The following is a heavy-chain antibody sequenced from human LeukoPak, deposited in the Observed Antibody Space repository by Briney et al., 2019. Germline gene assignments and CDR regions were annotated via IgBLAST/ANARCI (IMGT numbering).Heavy chain of an antibody. D-gene: IGHD3-22*01. V-gene: IGHV4-31*03. J-gene: IGHJ3*02. CDR3: ARETDYDSSGYLDAFDI. CDR2: IYYSGIT. Sequence: PSQTLSLTCTVSGGSISSGGYYWSWIRQHPGKGLEWIGYIYYSGITYYNPSLKSRVTISVDTSKNQFSLKLSSVTAADTAVYYCARETDYDSSGYLDAFDIWGQGTVATVSS. CDR1: GGSISSGGYY.